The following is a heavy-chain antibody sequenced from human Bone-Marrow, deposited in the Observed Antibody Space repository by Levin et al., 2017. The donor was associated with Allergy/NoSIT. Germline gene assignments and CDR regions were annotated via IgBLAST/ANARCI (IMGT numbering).Heavy chain of an antibody. D-gene: IGHD2-21*01. V-gene: IGHV4-30-2*01. CDR3: ARGPYCGGDCSGENWFDP. Sequence: SQTLSLTCAVSGGSISSGGYSWSWIRQPPGKGLEWIGYIYHSGSTYYNPSLKSRVTISVDRSKNQFSLKLSSVTAADTAVYYCARGPYCGGDCSGENWFDPWGQGTLVTVSS. CDR1: GGSISSGGYS. CDR2: IYHSGST. J-gene: IGHJ5*02.